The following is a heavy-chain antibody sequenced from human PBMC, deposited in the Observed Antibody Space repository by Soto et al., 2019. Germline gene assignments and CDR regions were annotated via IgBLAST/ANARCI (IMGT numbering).Heavy chain of an antibody. Sequence: EVQLVESGGGLVQPGGSLRLSCAASGFTFSSYWMHWVRQAPGKGLVWVSRINSDGSSTSYADSVKGRFTISRDNAKNPLYLQMNSLRAEDTAVYYCAREEGYSYGETFDYWGQGTLVTVSS. J-gene: IGHJ4*02. D-gene: IGHD5-18*01. CDR3: AREEGYSYGETFDY. V-gene: IGHV3-74*01. CDR2: INSDGSST. CDR1: GFTFSSYW.